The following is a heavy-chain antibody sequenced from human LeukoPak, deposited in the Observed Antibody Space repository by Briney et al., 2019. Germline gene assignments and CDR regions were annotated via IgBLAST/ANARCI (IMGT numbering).Heavy chain of an antibody. J-gene: IGHJ4*02. CDR1: GFTFSSYV. CDR2: ISGSADTT. Sequence: GGSLRLSCAASGFTFSSYVMNWVRQAPGKGLEWVSTISGSADTTYYADSVKGRFTISRDNSKNTLYLQMNSLRAEDTAVYYCARGGYYVPEYWGQGTLVTVSS. D-gene: IGHD3-10*02. CDR3: ARGGYYVPEY. V-gene: IGHV3-23*01.